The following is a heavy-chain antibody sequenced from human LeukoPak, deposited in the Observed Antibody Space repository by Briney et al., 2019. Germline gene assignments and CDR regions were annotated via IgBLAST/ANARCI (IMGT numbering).Heavy chain of an antibody. V-gene: IGHV1-18*01. D-gene: IGHD6-13*01. Sequence: SVKVSCKTSGYTFTSYGITRVRQAPGQGLEWMGWISAYDGNIHYAQNLQDRVTMTTDTSTSTAYMELRSLRSDDTAVYYCARDLYSRYSSSWYYFDYWGQGTLVTVSS. CDR3: ARDLYSRYSSSWYYFDY. J-gene: IGHJ4*02. CDR1: GYTFTSYG. CDR2: ISAYDGNI.